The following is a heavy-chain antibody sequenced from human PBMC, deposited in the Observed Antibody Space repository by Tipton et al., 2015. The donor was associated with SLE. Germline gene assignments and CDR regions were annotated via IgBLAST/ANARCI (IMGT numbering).Heavy chain of an antibody. V-gene: IGHV4-39*07. CDR3: ARYVENDGIFDS. Sequence: LRLSCTVSGDSINSSPYYWAWIRQPPGRGLEWIGTIYSSGSTYYNPSLRSRVTISVDTSKNQFSLELTSLTAADTALYYCARYVENDGIFDSWGQGTLVTVSS. J-gene: IGHJ4*02. CDR2: IYSSGST. D-gene: IGHD3-16*01. CDR1: GDSINSSPYY.